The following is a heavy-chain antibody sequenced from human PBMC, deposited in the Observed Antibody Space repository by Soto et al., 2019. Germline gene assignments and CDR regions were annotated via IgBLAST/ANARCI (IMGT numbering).Heavy chain of an antibody. J-gene: IGHJ3*02. CDR3: AGGSAPYDAFDI. D-gene: IGHD3-16*01. V-gene: IGHV4-4*02. Sequence: SETLSLTCAVSSGSISSSNWWSWVRQPPGKGLEWIGEIYHSGSTNYNPSLKSRVTISVDKSKNQFSLKLSSVTAADTAVYYCAGGSAPYDAFDIWGQGTMVTVSS. CDR2: IYHSGST. CDR1: SGSISSSNW.